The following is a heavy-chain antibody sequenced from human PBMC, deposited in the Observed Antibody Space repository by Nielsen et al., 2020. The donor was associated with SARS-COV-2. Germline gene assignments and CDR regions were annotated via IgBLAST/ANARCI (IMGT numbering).Heavy chain of an antibody. J-gene: IGHJ3*02. CDR3: AKLDCGGDCYPRMVYAFDI. D-gene: IGHD2-21*02. Sequence: SLKISCAASGFTFDDYAMHWVRQAPGKGLERVSGSSWNSGSIGYADSVKGRFTISRDNAKNSLYLQMNSLRAEDTALYYCAKLDCGGDCYPRMVYAFDIWGQGTMVTVSS. CDR2: SSWNSGSI. V-gene: IGHV3-9*01. CDR1: GFTFDDYA.